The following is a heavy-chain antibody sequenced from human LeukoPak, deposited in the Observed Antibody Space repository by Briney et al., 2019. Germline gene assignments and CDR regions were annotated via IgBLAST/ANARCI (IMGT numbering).Heavy chain of an antibody. CDR3: ARGVYRAAVYYYYMDV. J-gene: IGHJ6*03. V-gene: IGHV3-30*02. CDR1: GFTFSSYG. D-gene: IGHD6-13*01. CDR2: IRYDGSNK. Sequence: PGGSLRLSCAASGFTFSSYGMHWVRQAPGKGLEWVAFIRYDGSNKYYADSVKGRFTISRDNSKNTLSLQMDSLRAEDTAVYYCARGVYRAAVYYYYMDVWGKGTTVTISS.